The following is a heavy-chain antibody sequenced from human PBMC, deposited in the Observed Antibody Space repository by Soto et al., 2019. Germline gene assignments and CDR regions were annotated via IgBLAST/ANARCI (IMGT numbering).Heavy chain of an antibody. V-gene: IGHV3-30*18. J-gene: IGHJ4*02. CDR1: GFSLSDFG. CDR3: AKGGNYDGTSYFEN. D-gene: IGHD3-22*01. Sequence: SLRLSCAASGFSLSDFGMNWVRQALGKGLEGVALVSHAGIKIHYADTVKGGLIVSRDSARNAVFLQMSMLRGDATGGKYCAKGGNYDGTSYFENWGQGALV. CDR2: VSHAGIKI.